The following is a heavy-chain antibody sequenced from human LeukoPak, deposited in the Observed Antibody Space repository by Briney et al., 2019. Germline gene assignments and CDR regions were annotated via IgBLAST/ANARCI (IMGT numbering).Heavy chain of an antibody. CDR2: ISSSSSYI. Sequence: PGGSLRLSCAASGFTFSNYWMSWVRQAPGKGLEWVSSISSSSSYIYYADSVKGRFTISRDNAKNSLYLQMNSLRAEDTAVYYCARVGVPRSFDYWGQGTLVTVSS. CDR3: ARVGVPRSFDY. V-gene: IGHV3-21*01. D-gene: IGHD3-16*01. CDR1: GFTFSNYW. J-gene: IGHJ4*02.